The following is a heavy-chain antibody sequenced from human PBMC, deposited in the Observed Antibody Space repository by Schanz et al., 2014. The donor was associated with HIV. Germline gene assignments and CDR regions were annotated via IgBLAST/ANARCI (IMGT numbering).Heavy chain of an antibody. J-gene: IGHJ6*02. CDR2: ISRDGTNT. Sequence: EVHLVESGGYLVQPGGSLRLSCAASGFTLNSYDMNWVRQTPWKGLEWVSSISRDGTNTYYADSVRGRFTISRDNSKNSLYLQMNSLRAEDTAVYYCARDTADIVATITNYYYGMDVWGQGTTVTVSS. CDR3: ARDTADIVATITNYYYGMDV. V-gene: IGHV3-48*03. D-gene: IGHD5-12*01. CDR1: GFTLNSYD.